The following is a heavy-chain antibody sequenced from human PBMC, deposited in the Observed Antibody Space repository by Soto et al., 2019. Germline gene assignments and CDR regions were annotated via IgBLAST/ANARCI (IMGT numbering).Heavy chain of an antibody. V-gene: IGHV5-51*01. D-gene: IGHD6-13*01. J-gene: IGHJ3*02. Sequence: GESLKISCKGCGYSFTSYWIGWVRQMPGKGQEWMGIIYPGDSDTRYSPSFQGQVTISADKSISTAYLQWSSLKASDTAMYYCARVRAAAGDAFDIWGQGTMVTVSS. CDR3: ARVRAAAGDAFDI. CDR2: IYPGDSDT. CDR1: GYSFTSYW.